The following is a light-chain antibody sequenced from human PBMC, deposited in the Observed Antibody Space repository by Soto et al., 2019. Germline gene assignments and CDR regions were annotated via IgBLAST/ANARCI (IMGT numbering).Light chain of an antibody. J-gene: IGKJ4*01. CDR3: QQYNSSPLT. V-gene: IGKV1-5*03. Sequence: DIQMTQSPSTLSASVGDRVTITCRASQSISTWLAWFQQKPGKAPKLLSYKSSSLERGVTSRFSGSGSGTEFTLTIRTLQPDDFATYYCQQYNSSPLTFGGGTKVEIK. CDR1: QSISTW. CDR2: KSS.